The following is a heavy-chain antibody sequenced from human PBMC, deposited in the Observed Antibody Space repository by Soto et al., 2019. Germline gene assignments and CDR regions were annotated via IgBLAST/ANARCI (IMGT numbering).Heavy chain of an antibody. D-gene: IGHD5-18*01. V-gene: IGHV4-31*02. J-gene: IGHJ4*02. CDR3: ARGNRGYSCGSDY. CDR2: IYYSGST. CDR1: GASISSGGYY. Sequence: PSDTLSLTXTVSGASISSGGYYWSWIRQHPGKGLEWIGYIYYSGSTYYNPSLKSRVTISVDTSKNQFSLKLSSVTAADTAVYYCARGNRGYSCGSDYWGQGTLVTVSS.